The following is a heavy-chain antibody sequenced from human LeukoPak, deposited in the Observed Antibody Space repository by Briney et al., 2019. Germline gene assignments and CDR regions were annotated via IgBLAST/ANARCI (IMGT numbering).Heavy chain of an antibody. D-gene: IGHD6-19*01. V-gene: IGHV1-2*02. J-gene: IGHJ4*02. Sequence: ASVKVSCKASGYTFTGYYMHWVRQAPGQGLEWMGWINPNSGGTNYAQKFQGRVTITADESTSTAYMELSSLRSEDTAVYYCARESRSSGWYGGDFDYWGQGTLVTVSS. CDR1: GYTFTGYY. CDR3: ARESRSSGWYGGDFDY. CDR2: INPNSGGT.